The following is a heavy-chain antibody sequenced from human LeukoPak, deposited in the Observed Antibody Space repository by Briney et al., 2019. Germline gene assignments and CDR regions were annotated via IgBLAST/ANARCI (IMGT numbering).Heavy chain of an antibody. Sequence: GGSLRLSCAASGFTFSSSWMSWVRQAPGKGLEWVANIKQDGGEKYYVDSGKGRFTISRDNAKNSLYLQMNSLRAEDTAVYYCARASPERGYSYGPLDNYFDYWGQGTLVTVSS. CDR3: ARASPERGYSYGPLDNYFDY. CDR2: IKQDGGEK. D-gene: IGHD5-18*01. V-gene: IGHV3-7*01. J-gene: IGHJ4*02. CDR1: GFTFSSSW.